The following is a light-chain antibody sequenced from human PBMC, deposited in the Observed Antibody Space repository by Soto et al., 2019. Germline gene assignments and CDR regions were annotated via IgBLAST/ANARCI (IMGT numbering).Light chain of an antibody. J-gene: IGLJ1*01. Sequence: QSVLTQPPSVSGAPGQRVTISCTGSSSNIGAGYDVHWYQQLPGTAPKLLIYGNNNRPSGGPDRFSGSKSATSGSLAITGLQAEDEADYYCQSHDNSLRGYVFGTGTKVTVL. CDR2: GNN. CDR3: QSHDNSLRGYV. V-gene: IGLV1-40*01. CDR1: SSNIGAGYD.